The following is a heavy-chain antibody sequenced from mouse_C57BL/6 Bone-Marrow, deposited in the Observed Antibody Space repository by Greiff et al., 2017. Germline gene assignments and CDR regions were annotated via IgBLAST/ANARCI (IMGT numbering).Heavy chain of an antibody. Sequence: QVQLQQSGAELARPGASVKLSCKASGCTFTSYGISWVKQRTGQGLEWIGEIYPRSGNTYYNEKFKGKATLTADKSSSTAYMELRSLTSEDSAVYFCARSAYYSNPFAYWGQGTLVTVSA. CDR2: IYPRSGNT. J-gene: IGHJ3*01. CDR3: ARSAYYSNPFAY. CDR1: GCTFTSYG. V-gene: IGHV1-81*01. D-gene: IGHD2-5*01.